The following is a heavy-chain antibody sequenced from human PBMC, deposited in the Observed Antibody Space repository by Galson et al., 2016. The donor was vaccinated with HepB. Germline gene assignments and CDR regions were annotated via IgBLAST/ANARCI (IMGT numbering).Heavy chain of an antibody. V-gene: IGHV1-2*06. CDR3: ARDHPLTDLDY. CDR2: LNPNSGVT. D-gene: IGHD3/OR15-3a*01. Sequence: SVKVSCKASGYTFTGYYMHWVRQAPGQGLEWMGRLNPNSGVTNYAQKFQGRVTMTRDTSITTAYMELSRLRSGDTAVYYCARDHPLTDLDYWGQGTLVTVSS. J-gene: IGHJ4*02. CDR1: GYTFTGYY.